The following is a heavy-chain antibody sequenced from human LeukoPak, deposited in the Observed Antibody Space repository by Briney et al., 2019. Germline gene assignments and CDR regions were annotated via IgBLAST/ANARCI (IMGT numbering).Heavy chain of an antibody. CDR2: IRSTANGYAT. J-gene: IGHJ4*02. V-gene: IGHV3-73*01. CDR3: TGNYYGSGSYADFDY. D-gene: IGHD3-10*01. CDR1: GFTFSNYS. Sequence: GGSLRLSCEASGFTFSNYSMNWVRQASGKGLEWVGRIRSTANGYATAYAASVKGRFTISRDDSKNTAYLQMDSLKTEDTAVYYCTGNYYGSGSYADFDYWGQGTLVTVSS.